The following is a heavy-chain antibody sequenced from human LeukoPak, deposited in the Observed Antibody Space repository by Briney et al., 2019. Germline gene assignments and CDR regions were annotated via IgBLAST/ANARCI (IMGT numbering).Heavy chain of an antibody. Sequence: ASVTVSCKASGYTFTSYGINWLRQAPGQGLEWMGWINTNTGNPTYAQGFTGRFVFSLDTSVSTAYLQISSLKAEDTAVYYCAREDQKLYYDFWSGFDYWGQGTLVTVSS. CDR3: AREDQKLYYDFWSGFDY. CDR1: GYTFTSYG. CDR2: INTNTGNP. J-gene: IGHJ4*02. D-gene: IGHD3-3*01. V-gene: IGHV7-4-1*02.